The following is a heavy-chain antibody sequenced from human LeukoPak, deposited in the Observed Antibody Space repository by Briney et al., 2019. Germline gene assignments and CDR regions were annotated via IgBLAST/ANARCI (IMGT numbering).Heavy chain of an antibody. Sequence: KPSETLSLTCTVSGGSISSYYWSWIRQPPGKGLEWIANIYHTGSTNYNPSLNSRVTISIDTAKNQFSLKLTSVTAADTAVYYCARRGRNSSGWQDYLWGQGTLVTVSS. CDR3: ARRGRNSSGWQDYL. D-gene: IGHD6-25*01. CDR1: GGSISSYY. J-gene: IGHJ4*02. CDR2: IYHTGST. V-gene: IGHV4-59*01.